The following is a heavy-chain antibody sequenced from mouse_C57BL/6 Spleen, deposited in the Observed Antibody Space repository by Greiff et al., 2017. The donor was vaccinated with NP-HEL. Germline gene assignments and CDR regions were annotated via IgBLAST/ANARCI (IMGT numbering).Heavy chain of an antibody. CDR3: ARDGSGYAY. D-gene: IGHD3-2*02. CDR2: IYPGDGAT. V-gene: IGHV1-82*01. CDR1: GYAFSSSW. Sequence: VQLQESGPELVKPGASVKISCKASGYAFSSSWMNWVKQRPGKGLEWIGRIYPGDGATNYNGKFKGKATLTADKSSSTAYMQLSSLTSEDSAVYFCARDGSGYAYWGQGTLVTVSA. J-gene: IGHJ3*01.